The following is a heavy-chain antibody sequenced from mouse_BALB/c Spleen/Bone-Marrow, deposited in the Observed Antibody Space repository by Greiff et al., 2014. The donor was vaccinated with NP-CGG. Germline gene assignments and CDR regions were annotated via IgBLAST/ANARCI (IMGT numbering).Heavy chain of an antibody. J-gene: IGHJ4*01. Sequence: QVQLQQSGPGLVAPSQSLSITCTVSGFSLTSYGVHWVRQPPGKGLEWLGVIWADGSTNYNSALMSRLSISKDNSKSQVFLKMNSLQTDDPAMYYFSRFTTVTGAMDSWGQGTSVT. CDR3: SRFTTVTGAMDS. CDR1: GFSLTSYG. D-gene: IGHD1-2*01. CDR2: IWADGST. V-gene: IGHV2-9*02.